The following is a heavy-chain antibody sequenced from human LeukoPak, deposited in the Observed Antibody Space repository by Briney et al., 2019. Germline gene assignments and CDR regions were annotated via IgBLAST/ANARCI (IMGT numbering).Heavy chain of an antibody. J-gene: IGHJ3*02. D-gene: IGHD3-10*01. Sequence: SVTVSCTASGGTFSSYAISWVRQAPGQGLEWMGGIIPIFGTANYAQKFQGRVTITADESTSTAYMELSSLRSEDTAVYYCARITMVRGVIGAFDIWGQGTMVTVSS. CDR2: IIPIFGTA. CDR1: GGTFSSYA. V-gene: IGHV1-69*13. CDR3: ARITMVRGVIGAFDI.